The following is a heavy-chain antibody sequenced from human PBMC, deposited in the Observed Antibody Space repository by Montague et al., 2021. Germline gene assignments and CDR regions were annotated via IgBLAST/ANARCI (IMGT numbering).Heavy chain of an antibody. CDR3: ARDLGHCAGGSCGV. CDR2: INGDGSST. J-gene: IGHJ6*02. V-gene: IGHV3-74*01. CDR1: GFPFSSYW. Sequence: SRRLSCAASGFPFSSYWMGWVRQAPGKGLVCVSRINGDGSSTNYADSVKGRFTISRDNAKNTLYLQMNNLRAEDTAVYYCARDLGHCAGGSCGVWGQGTTVTASS. D-gene: IGHD2-15*01.